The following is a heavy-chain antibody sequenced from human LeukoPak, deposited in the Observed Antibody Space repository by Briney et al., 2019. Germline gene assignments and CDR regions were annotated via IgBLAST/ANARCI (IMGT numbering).Heavy chain of an antibody. CDR1: GFIFRGHA. CDR2: VSGSGNAT. J-gene: IGHJ4*02. CDR3: SKDPNGYNTPADY. D-gene: IGHD3-10*01. Sequence: GGSLRLSCAASGFIFRGHAMNWVRQAPGKGLEWVSTVSGSGNATYYAYSVKGRFTISRDNSKNTLYLHMNSLRAEATAVYFCSKDPNGYNTPADYWGQGTLVTVSS. V-gene: IGHV3-23*01.